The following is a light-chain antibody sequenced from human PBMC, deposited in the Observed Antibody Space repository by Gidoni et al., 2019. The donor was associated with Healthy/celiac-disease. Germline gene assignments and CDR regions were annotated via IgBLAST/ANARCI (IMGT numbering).Light chain of an antibody. Sequence: FMLPQPHSVSESPGQTVTISCTRSSGSIASNYVQWYQQRPGSAPTTVIYEDNQRPSGVPDRFSGSIDSSSNSASLTISGLKTEDEADYYCQSYDSSNHVVFGGGTKLTVL. CDR2: EDN. V-gene: IGLV6-57*04. CDR1: SGSIASNY. J-gene: IGLJ2*01. CDR3: QSYDSSNHVV.